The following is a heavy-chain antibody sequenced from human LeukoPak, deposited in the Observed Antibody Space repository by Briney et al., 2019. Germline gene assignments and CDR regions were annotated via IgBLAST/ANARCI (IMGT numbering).Heavy chain of an antibody. J-gene: IGHJ4*02. CDR3: ARAPELLYDSSGYPYYFDY. Sequence: GGSLRLSCAASGFTFSTYSMNWVRQAPGKGLEWVSSISSSSGYIYYADSVKGRFTISRDNAKNSLYLQMNSLRAEDTAVYYCARAPELLYDSSGYPYYFDYWGQGTLVTVSS. V-gene: IGHV3-21*01. D-gene: IGHD3-22*01. CDR2: ISSSSGYI. CDR1: GFTFSTYS.